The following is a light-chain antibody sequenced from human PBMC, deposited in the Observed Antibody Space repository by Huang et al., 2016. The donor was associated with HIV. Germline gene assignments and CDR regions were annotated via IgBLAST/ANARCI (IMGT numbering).Light chain of an antibody. CDR2: DAS. V-gene: IGKV3-11*01. CDR3: QQRSNWPPRGT. J-gene: IGKJ3*01. Sequence: EIVLTQSPATLSLSPGERATLSCRASQSVSSYLAWNQQKPGQAPRLLIYDASNRASGIPARFSGSGSGTDFTLTISSLEPEDFAVYYCQQRSNWPPRGTFGPGTKVDIK. CDR1: QSVSSY.